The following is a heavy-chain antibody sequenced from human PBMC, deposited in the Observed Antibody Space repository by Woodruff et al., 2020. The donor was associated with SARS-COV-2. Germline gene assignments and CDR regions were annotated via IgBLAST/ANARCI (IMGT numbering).Heavy chain of an antibody. CDR3: ARQGTYCSGGSCYSRFDY. D-gene: IGHD2-15*01. J-gene: IGHJ4*02. Sequence: WVRQMPGKGLEWMGRIDPSDSYTNYSPSFQGHVTISADKSISTAYLQWSSLKASDTAMYYCARQGTYCSGGSCYSRFDYWGQGTLV. CDR2: IDPSDSYT. V-gene: IGHV5-10-1*01.